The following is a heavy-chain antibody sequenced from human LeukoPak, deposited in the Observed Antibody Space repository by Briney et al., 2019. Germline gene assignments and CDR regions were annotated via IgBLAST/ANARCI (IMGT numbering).Heavy chain of an antibody. D-gene: IGHD3-10*01. Sequence: PSETLSLTCTVSGGSISSSSYYWGWIRQPPGKGLEWIGSIYYSGSTYYNPSLKSRVTISVDTSKNQFSLKLSSVTAADTAVYYCARTTMVRGVNWFDPWGQGTLVTVSS. CDR3: ARTTMVRGVNWFDP. CDR2: IYYSGST. J-gene: IGHJ5*02. CDR1: GGSISSSSYY. V-gene: IGHV4-39*01.